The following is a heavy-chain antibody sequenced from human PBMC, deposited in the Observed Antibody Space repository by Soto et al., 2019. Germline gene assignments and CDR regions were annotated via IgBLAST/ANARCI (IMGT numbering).Heavy chain of an antibody. CDR3: ASGEFGITMIVVVRGEPRTIKRWAFDI. CDR2: IIPIFGTA. V-gene: IGHV1-69*13. Sequence: SVKVSCKASGGTFSSYAISWVRQAPGQGLEWMGGIIPIFGTANYAQKFQGRVTITADVSTSTAYMELSSLRSEDTAVYYCASGEFGITMIVVVRGEPRTIKRWAFDIWGQGTMVTVSS. D-gene: IGHD3-22*01. J-gene: IGHJ3*02. CDR1: GGTFSSYA.